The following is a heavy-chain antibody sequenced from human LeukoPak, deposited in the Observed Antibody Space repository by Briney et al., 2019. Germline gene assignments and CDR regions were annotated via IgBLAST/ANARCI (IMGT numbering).Heavy chain of an antibody. CDR2: TYYRSKWYT. J-gene: IGHJ4*02. CDR3: ARSTGPIDY. Sequence: SQTLSLTCAISGDCVSSNSAAWNWIRQSPSRGLEWLGRTYYRSKWYTYYAVSVKSRISINRDTSKNQISLQLNSVTPEDTAVYYCARSTGPIDYWGQGTLVTVSS. V-gene: IGHV6-1*01. D-gene: IGHD1-1*01. CDR1: GDCVSSNSAA.